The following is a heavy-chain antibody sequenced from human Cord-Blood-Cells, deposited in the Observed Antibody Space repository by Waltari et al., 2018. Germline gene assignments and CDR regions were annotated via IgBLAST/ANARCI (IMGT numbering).Heavy chain of an antibody. Sequence: QMQLQQWGAALLTPPQTLSPTCAVYGGPSSGYYRTWIRQPPGKGLEWIGEINHSGSTNYNPSLKSRVTISVDTSKNQFSLKLSSVTAADTAVYYCARGGGSYPLDYWGQGTLVTVSS. CDR3: ARGGGSYPLDY. D-gene: IGHD1-26*01. CDR1: GGPSSGYY. J-gene: IGHJ4*02. V-gene: IGHV4-34*01. CDR2: INHSGST.